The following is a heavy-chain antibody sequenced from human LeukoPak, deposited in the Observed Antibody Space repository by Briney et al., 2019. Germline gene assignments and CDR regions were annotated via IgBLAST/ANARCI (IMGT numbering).Heavy chain of an antibody. J-gene: IGHJ5*02. CDR1: GGSISSYY. D-gene: IGHD2-2*01. V-gene: IGHV4-59*12. CDR2: IYYSGST. CDR3: ARGRRYESCSSTSCRVYNWFDP. Sequence: PSETLSLTCTVSGGSISSYYWSWIRQPPGKGLEWIGYIYYSGSTNYNPSLKSRVTISVDTSKNQFSLKLSSVTAADTAVYYCARGRRYESCSSTSCRVYNWFDPWGQGTLVTVSS.